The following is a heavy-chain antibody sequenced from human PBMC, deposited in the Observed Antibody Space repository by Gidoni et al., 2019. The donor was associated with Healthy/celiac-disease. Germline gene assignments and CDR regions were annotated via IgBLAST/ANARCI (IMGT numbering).Heavy chain of an antibody. D-gene: IGHD3-10*01. V-gene: IGHV4-39*01. CDR1: GGFISSSSYY. Sequence: QLQLQESGPGLAKPSETLSPTFPVPGGFISSSSYYWGWIRQPPGTGLEWIGSIYSSGSTYYNPSLKGRVTISVDTSKNQFSLKLSSVTAADTAVYYCASPRSMVRGVIGAFDIWGQGTMVTVSS. J-gene: IGHJ3*02. CDR2: IYSSGST. CDR3: ASPRSMVRGVIGAFDI.